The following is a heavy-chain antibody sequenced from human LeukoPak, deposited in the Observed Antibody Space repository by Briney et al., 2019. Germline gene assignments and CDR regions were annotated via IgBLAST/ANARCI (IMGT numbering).Heavy chain of an antibody. Sequence: SETLSLTCTVSGGSLSSVGYYWSWIRQHRGECLEWIRYIYFSGSTYYNPYLNSQVTISVDTSKNQFSLKLSSVTAADTAVYYCARDLIMMVRGVMLPRNYFDYWGQGTLVTVSS. D-gene: IGHD3-10*01. CDR3: ARDLIMMVRGVMLPRNYFDY. J-gene: IGHJ4*02. CDR1: GGSLSSVGYY. CDR2: IYFSGST. V-gene: IGHV4-31*01.